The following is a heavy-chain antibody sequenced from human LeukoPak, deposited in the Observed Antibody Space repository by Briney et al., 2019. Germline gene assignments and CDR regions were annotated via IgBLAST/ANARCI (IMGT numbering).Heavy chain of an antibody. D-gene: IGHD6-19*01. J-gene: IGHJ3*02. Sequence: GGSLRLSCAASGFTFDDYGMSWVRQAPGKGLEWVSGINWNGGSTGYADSVKGRFTISRDNTKNSLYLQMTSLRAEDTAFYYCARVKLGGVDSSGSVSSGDDAFDIWGQGTMVTVSS. CDR2: INWNGGST. V-gene: IGHV3-20*04. CDR3: ARVKLGGVDSSGSVSSGDDAFDI. CDR1: GFTFDDYG.